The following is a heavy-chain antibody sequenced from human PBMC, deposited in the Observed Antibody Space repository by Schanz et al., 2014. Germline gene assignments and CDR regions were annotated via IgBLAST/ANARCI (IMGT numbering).Heavy chain of an antibody. CDR2: ISAYNGHT. V-gene: IGHV1-18*01. J-gene: IGHJ2*01. D-gene: IGHD1-26*01. Sequence: QGQLVQSGAEVKKPGASVKVSCKASGYTFTSYGITWVRQAPGQGLEWMGWISAYNGHTTYAQKFQGRVTMTADKSTSTVYMEVSGLRSEDTAVYYCARNRGSGGQNWYFDLWGRGTRVTVSS. CDR1: GYTFTSYG. CDR3: ARNRGSGGQNWYFDL.